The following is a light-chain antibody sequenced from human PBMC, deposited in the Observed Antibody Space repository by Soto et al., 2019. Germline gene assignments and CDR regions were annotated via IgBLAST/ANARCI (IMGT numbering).Light chain of an antibody. CDR2: DAS. Sequence: EIVLTQSPATLSLSPGERATLSGRASQSVSSYLAWYQQKPGQAPRLLIYDASNRATGIPARFSGSGSGTDFTLTISSLEPEDFAVYYCQQRGSWPPSITFGQGTRLEIK. CDR3: QQRGSWPPSIT. CDR1: QSVSSY. J-gene: IGKJ5*01. V-gene: IGKV3-11*01.